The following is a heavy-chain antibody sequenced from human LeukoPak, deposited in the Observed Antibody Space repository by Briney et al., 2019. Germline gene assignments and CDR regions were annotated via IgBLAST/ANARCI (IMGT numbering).Heavy chain of an antibody. V-gene: IGHV4-4*07. Sequence: SETLSLTCTVSGGSISSYYWSWIRQPAGKGLEWIGRIYTSGSTNYNPSLKSRVTMSVDTSKNQFSLKLSSVTAADTAVYYCAREMEYCSSTSCSEYFDYWGQGTLVTVSS. D-gene: IGHD2-2*01. CDR1: GGSISSYY. CDR3: AREMEYCSSTSCSEYFDY. J-gene: IGHJ4*02. CDR2: IYTSGST.